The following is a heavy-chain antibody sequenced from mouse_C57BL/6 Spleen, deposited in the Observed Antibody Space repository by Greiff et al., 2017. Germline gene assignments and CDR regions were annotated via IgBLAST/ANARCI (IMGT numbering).Heavy chain of an antibody. J-gene: IGHJ3*01. CDR2: INPSTGGT. V-gene: IGHV1-42*01. CDR1: GYSFTGYY. Sequence: EVQGVESGPELVKPGASVKISCKASGYSFTGYYMNWVKQSPEKSLEWIGEINPSTGGTTYNQKFKAKATLTVDKSSSTAYMQLRSLTAEDSAVYYGASSGVGGPYYSKGVFAYWGQGTLVTVSA. D-gene: IGHD2-5*01. CDR3: ASSGVGGPYYSKGVFAY.